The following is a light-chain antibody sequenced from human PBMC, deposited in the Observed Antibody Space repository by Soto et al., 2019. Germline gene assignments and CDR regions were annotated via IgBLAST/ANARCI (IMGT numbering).Light chain of an antibody. CDR2: DVT. CDR1: SSDIGGYKY. CDR3: TSYASSSTPVV. J-gene: IGLJ2*01. Sequence: QSALTQPASVSGSPGQSITISCTGTSSDIGGYKYVSWYQHHPGTAPKLMIYDVTNRPSGVSNRFAGSKSGNTASLTISGLQAEDEGDYSCTSYASSSTPVVFGGGTKVTVL. V-gene: IGLV2-14*03.